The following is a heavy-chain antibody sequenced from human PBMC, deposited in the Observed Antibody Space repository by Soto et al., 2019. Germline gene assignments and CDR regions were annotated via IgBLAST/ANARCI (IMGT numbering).Heavy chain of an antibody. CDR1: GGTYSNYP. D-gene: IGHD2-15*01. J-gene: IGHJ6*02. CDR3: ARVCSGGSCYYGGYYYYGMDV. Sequence: GPSVKVSRKTSGGTYSNYPFSWLRQAPAQGREWMGGISPIFGTANYAEKFQGRVTITADESTSTAYMELSSLRSEDTAVYYCARVCSGGSCYYGGYYYYGMDVWGPGTTVTVSS. CDR2: ISPIFGTA. V-gene: IGHV1-69*13.